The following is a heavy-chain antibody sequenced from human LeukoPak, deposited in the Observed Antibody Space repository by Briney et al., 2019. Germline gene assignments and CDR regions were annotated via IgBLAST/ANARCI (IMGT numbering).Heavy chain of an antibody. CDR3: ARCMVGTTNWFDP. D-gene: IGHD1-26*01. Sequence: GGSLRLSCAASGFTVSSDFMIWVRQAPGKGLEWVASIQEDGGEKYYVASVKGRFTISRDNARDSLYLQINSLRAEDTAVYYCARCMVGTTNWFDPWGQGTLVTVSS. J-gene: IGHJ5*02. CDR1: GFTVSSDF. CDR2: IQEDGGEK. V-gene: IGHV3-7*05.